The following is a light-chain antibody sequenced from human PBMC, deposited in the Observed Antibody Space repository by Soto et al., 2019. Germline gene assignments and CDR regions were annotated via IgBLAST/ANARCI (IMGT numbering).Light chain of an antibody. Sequence: DVQMTQSPSSLSASVGDRVTITCRASEDINGWLAWYQQKPEKAPKSLIYAASILQTGVPSRFSRSGARTDFTLTISSLQPEDSATYYCQLCNIYPLTFGGGTKVQIK. CDR2: AAS. CDR1: EDINGW. CDR3: QLCNIYPLT. V-gene: IGKV1D-16*01. J-gene: IGKJ4*01.